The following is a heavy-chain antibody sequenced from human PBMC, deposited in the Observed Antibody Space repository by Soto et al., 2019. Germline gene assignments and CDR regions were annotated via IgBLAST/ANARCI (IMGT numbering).Heavy chain of an antibody. V-gene: IGHV3-23*01. CDR3: AKAQGVAKIKPNLDY. CDR1: GLTSRSHA. CDR2: ISGGGYTA. D-gene: IGHD5-12*01. Sequence: EVQLLESGGGLVQPGGSLRLSCVVSGLTSRSHAMSWVRQAPGQGLEWVAGISGGGYTAYYPDSVRGRITISRDNSKNTIYLQIDNLRTDDTAVYYCAKAQGVAKIKPNLDYWGQGTLVTVSS. J-gene: IGHJ4*02.